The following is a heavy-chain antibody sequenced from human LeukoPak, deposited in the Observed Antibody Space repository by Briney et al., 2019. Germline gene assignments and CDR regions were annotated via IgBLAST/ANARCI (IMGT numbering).Heavy chain of an antibody. CDR3: ARSREDSGSYYLIW. D-gene: IGHD1-26*01. J-gene: IGHJ4*02. V-gene: IGHV1-2*02. Sequence: ASVKVSCKASGYTFTGYYMHWVRQAPGQGLEWMGWINPNSGGTNYAQKFQGRVTMTRDTSISTAYMELSRLRSDDTAVYYCARSREDSGSYYLIWWGQGTLVTVSS. CDR2: INPNSGGT. CDR1: GYTFTGYY.